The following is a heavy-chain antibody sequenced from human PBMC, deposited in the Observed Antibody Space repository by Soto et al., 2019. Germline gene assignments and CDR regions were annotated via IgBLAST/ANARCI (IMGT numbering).Heavy chain of an antibody. CDR3: YVVTPHDAFDI. CDR1: GFTFSSYG. Sequence: PGGSLRLSCAASGFTFSSYGMHWVRQAPGKGLEWVAVISYDGSNKYYADSVKGRFTISRDNSKNTLYLQMNSLRAEDTAVYYCYVVTPHDAFDIWGQGTMVTVSS. V-gene: IGHV3-30*03. D-gene: IGHD2-15*01. J-gene: IGHJ3*02. CDR2: ISYDGSNK.